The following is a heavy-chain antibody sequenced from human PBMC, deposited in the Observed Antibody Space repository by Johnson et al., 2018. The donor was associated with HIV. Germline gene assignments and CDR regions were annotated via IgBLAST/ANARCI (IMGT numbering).Heavy chain of an antibody. D-gene: IGHD2-21*02. CDR1: GFTFDDYA. Sequence: VLLVESGGGLVQPGGSLRLSCAPSGFTFDDYAMHWVRQGPGKGLEWVSGINWNGGSTGYADSVKGRFTISRDNAKNSLYLQMNSLRAEDTALYYCARWILYCGGDCYDVFDIWGQGTMVTVSS. V-gene: IGHV3-20*04. CDR2: INWNGGST. J-gene: IGHJ3*02. CDR3: ARWILYCGGDCYDVFDI.